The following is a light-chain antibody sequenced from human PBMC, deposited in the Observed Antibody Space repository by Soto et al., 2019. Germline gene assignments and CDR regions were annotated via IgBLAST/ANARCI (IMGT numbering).Light chain of an antibody. Sequence: DIQMTQSPSSLSASVGDRVTITCQASQVISNYLNWYQQKPGKAPKLLIYDASNLETGVPSRFSGRGSGPDFAFTISSLQPEDIATYYCQQYDNLPPYTFGQGTKLEIK. J-gene: IGKJ2*01. CDR2: DAS. CDR3: QQYDNLPPYT. V-gene: IGKV1-33*01. CDR1: QVISNY.